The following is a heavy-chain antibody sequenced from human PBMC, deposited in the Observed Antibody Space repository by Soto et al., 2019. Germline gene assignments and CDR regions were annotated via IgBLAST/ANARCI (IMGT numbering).Heavy chain of an antibody. D-gene: IGHD6-13*01. Sequence: EVQLVESGGGLVKPGGSLRLSCAASGFTFSSYSMNWVRQAPGKGLEWVSSISSSSSYIYYADSVKGRFTISRDNAKNSLYLQMNSLRAEDTAVYYCARGSRGSSSWCPDYWGQGTLVTVSS. V-gene: IGHV3-21*01. CDR2: ISSSSSYI. CDR3: ARGSRGSSSWCPDY. CDR1: GFTFSSYS. J-gene: IGHJ4*02.